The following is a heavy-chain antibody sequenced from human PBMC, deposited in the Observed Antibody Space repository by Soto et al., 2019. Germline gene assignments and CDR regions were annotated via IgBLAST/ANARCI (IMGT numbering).Heavy chain of an antibody. CDR3: ASTPITMVRGVIRYYYYYMDV. J-gene: IGHJ6*03. V-gene: IGHV3-21*01. D-gene: IGHD3-10*01. Sequence: GGSLRLSCAASGFTFSSYSMNWVRQAPGKGLEWVSYISSSSSYIYYADSVKGRFTISRDNAKNSLYLQMNSLRAGDTAVYYCASTPITMVRGVIRYYYYYMDVWAKRTKVTVSS. CDR2: ISSSSSYI. CDR1: GFTFSSYS.